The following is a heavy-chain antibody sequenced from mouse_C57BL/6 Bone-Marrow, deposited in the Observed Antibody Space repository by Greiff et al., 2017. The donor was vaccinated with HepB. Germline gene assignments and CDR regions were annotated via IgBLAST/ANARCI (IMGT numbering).Heavy chain of an antibody. CDR3: ARGNVGSSYVRAMDY. V-gene: IGHV1-64*01. D-gene: IGHD1-1*01. J-gene: IGHJ4*01. Sequence: VQLQQPGAELVKPGASVKLSCKASGYTFTSYWMHWVKQRPGQGLEWIGMIHPNIGSTNYNEKFKSKATLTVDKSSSTTYMQLSSLTSEDSAVYYCARGNVGSSYVRAMDYWGQGTSVTVSS. CDR1: GYTFTSYW. CDR2: IHPNIGST.